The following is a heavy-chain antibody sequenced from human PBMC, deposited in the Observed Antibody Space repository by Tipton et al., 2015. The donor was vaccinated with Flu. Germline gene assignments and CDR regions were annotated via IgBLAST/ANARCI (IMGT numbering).Heavy chain of an antibody. CDR2: ISGSGGST. J-gene: IGHJ6*02. CDR1: GFTFSSYA. Sequence: SLRLSCAASGFTFSSYAMSWVRQAPGKGLEWVSAISGSGGSTYYADSVKGRFTISRDNSKNTLYLQMNSLRAEDTAVYYCAKPPRDYDSSGYYPKYYYYYYGMDVWGQGTTVTVSS. CDR3: AKPPRDYDSSGYYPKYYYYYYGMDV. V-gene: IGHV3-23*01. D-gene: IGHD3-22*01.